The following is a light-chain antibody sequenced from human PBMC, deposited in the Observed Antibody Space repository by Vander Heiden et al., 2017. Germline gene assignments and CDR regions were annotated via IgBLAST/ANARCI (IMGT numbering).Light chain of an antibody. CDR2: YDD. V-gene: IGLV1-36*01. J-gene: IGLJ2*01. CDR3: AAWDDSLNGPV. Sequence: SVLTPPPPVSEAPRPRVTISCSGSSSNIGNDAVNLYQQLPGKAPKLLIYYDDLRPSGVSDRFSGSKSGTSAALAISGLQTEDEADYYCAAWDDSLNGPVFGGGTKLTVL. CDR1: SSNIGNDA.